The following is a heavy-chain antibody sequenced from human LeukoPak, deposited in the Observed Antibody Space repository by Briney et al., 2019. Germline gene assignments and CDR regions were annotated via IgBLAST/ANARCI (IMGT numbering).Heavy chain of an antibody. J-gene: IGHJ5*02. CDR3: ARGPPNVDWFDP. Sequence: ASVKVSCKASGYTFTNFDITWVRQASGQGFELMGWMIPKTGNTGYAQKFQGRVTMTSNNSISTAYMELSSLRSEDTAVYYCARGPPNVDWFDPWGQGTLVTVSS. V-gene: IGHV1-8*01. CDR2: MIPKTGNT. D-gene: IGHD2-8*01. CDR1: GYTFTNFD.